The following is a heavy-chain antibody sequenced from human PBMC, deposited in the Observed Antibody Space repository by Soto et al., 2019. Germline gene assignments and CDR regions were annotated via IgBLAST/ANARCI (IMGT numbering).Heavy chain of an antibody. CDR2: ISGYNGNT. Sequence: QVQLVQSGAEVKKPGASVKVSCKASGYTLSNYAITWVRQAPGQGLEWMGWISGYNGNTNYAQKLQGRVTMTTDTPXSTVYRELRSLRSDDTAVYYCARDTTYSSGWNFDYWGQGTLVTVSS. CDR1: GYTLSNYA. J-gene: IGHJ4*02. V-gene: IGHV1-18*01. CDR3: ARDTTYSSGWNFDY. D-gene: IGHD6-19*01.